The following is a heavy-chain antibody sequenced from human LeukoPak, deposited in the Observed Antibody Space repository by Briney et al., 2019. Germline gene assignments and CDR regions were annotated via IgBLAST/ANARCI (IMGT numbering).Heavy chain of an antibody. J-gene: IGHJ6*02. D-gene: IGHD6-13*01. CDR3: ARVSSWNYYYYGMDV. CDR2: IIPIFGTA. V-gene: IGHV1-69*01. CDR1: GGTFSSYA. Sequence: ASVNVSCKASGGTFSSYAISWVRQAPGQGLEWMGGIIPIFGTANYAQKFQGRVTITADESTSTAYMELSSLRSEDTAVYYCARVSSWNYYYYGMDVWGQGTTVTVSS.